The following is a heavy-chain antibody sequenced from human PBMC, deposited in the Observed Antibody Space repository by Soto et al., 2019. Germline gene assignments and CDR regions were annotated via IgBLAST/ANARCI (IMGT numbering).Heavy chain of an antibody. CDR1: GFTFSSYG. V-gene: IGHV3-30*18. CDR2: ISYDGSNK. Sequence: QVQLVESGGGVVQPGRSLRLSRAASGFTFSSYGMHWVRQAPGKGLEWVAVISYDGSNKYYADSVKGRFTISRDNSKNTLYLQMNSLRAEDTAVYYCAKDLIAVAGTGYWGQGTPVTVSS. J-gene: IGHJ4*02. D-gene: IGHD6-19*01. CDR3: AKDLIAVAGTGY.